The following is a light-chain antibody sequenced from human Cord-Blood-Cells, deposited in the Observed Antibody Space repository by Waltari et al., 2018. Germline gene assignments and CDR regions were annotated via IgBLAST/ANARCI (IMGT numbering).Light chain of an antibody. CDR3: SSYTSSSTPVV. CDR1: SSDVGGYNY. Sequence: QSALTPPASVSGSPGQSITISCTGTSSDVGGYNYVSWYQQHPGNAPKLMIYDVSNRPSGVSNRFSGSKSGNTASLTISGLQAEDEADYYCSSYTSSSTPVVFGGGTKLTVL. V-gene: IGLV2-14*01. J-gene: IGLJ2*01. CDR2: DVS.